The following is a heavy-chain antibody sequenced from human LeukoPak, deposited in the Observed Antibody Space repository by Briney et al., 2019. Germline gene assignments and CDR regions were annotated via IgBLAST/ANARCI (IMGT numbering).Heavy chain of an antibody. CDR3: AKAIQTRKDIVVVPAAPAPMDV. Sequence: GGSLRLSCAASGFTFNNYAMSWVRQAPGKGLEWVSAITGSGGDTFYVDSVKGRFTISRDNSKNTLYLQMSSLRAEDTAVYYCAKAIQTRKDIVVVPAAPAPMDVWGKGTTVTVSS. J-gene: IGHJ6*03. V-gene: IGHV3-23*01. CDR1: GFTFNNYA. CDR2: ITGSGGDT. D-gene: IGHD2-2*01.